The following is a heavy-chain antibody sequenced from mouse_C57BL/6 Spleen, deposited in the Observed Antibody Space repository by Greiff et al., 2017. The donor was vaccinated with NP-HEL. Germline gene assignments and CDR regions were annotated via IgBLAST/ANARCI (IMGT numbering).Heavy chain of an antibody. D-gene: IGHD2-3*01. J-gene: IGHJ4*01. CDR2: IYPGSGST. CDR3: ARSGYYVYAMVY. CDR1: GYTFTSYW. V-gene: IGHV1-55*01. Sequence: VQLQQSGAELVKPGASVKMSCKASGYTFTSYWITWVKQRPGQGLEWIGDIYPGSGSTNYNEKFKSKATLTVDKSYSTAYMQLSSLTSEDSAVYFCARSGYYVYAMVYWDQGTSVSVSS.